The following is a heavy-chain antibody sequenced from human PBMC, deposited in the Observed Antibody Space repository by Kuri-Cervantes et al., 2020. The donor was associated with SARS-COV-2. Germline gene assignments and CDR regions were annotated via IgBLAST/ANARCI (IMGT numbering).Heavy chain of an antibody. V-gene: IGHV4-59*01. Sequence: ESLKISCTVSGGSISSYYWSWIRQPPGKGLEWIGYIYYSGSTNYNPSLKSRVTISVDTSKNQFSLKLSSVTAADPAVYYCARAIAAAAPFDYWGQGTLVTVSS. CDR3: ARAIAAAAPFDY. J-gene: IGHJ4*02. CDR2: IYYSGST. CDR1: GGSISSYY. D-gene: IGHD6-13*01.